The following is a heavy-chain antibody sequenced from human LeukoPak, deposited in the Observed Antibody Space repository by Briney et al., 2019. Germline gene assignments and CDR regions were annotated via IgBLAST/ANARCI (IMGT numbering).Heavy chain of an antibody. CDR2: IKDGGTTT. D-gene: IGHD5-12*01. CDR1: GFTFVGYW. V-gene: IGHV3-74*01. J-gene: IGHJ4*02. CDR3: TTIRPGY. Sequence: GGSLRLSCAASGFTFVGYWIHWVRQVPEKGLVWVARIKDGGTTTDYADSVKGRFTISIDDAKNTLYLQMNSLRAEDTAVYYCTTIRPGYWGQGTLVTVSP.